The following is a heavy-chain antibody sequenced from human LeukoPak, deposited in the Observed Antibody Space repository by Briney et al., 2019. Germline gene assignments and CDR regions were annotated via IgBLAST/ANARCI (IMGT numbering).Heavy chain of an antibody. D-gene: IGHD6-13*01. CDR3: AKDTDGIAASIDY. CDR1: GFTFDDYA. V-gene: IGHV3-9*03. Sequence: GGSLRLSCAASGFTFDDYAMHWVRQAPGKGLEWVSGISWNSGSIGYADSVKGRFTISRDNAKNSLYLQMNSLRAEDMALYYCAKDTDGIAASIDYWGQGTLVTVSS. CDR2: ISWNSGSI. J-gene: IGHJ4*02.